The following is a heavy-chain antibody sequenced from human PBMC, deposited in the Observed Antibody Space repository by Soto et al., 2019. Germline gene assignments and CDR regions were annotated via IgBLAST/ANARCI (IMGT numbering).Heavy chain of an antibody. CDR3: ATARLTTAMVKTSGMVV. J-gene: IGHJ6*02. CDR1: GYTLTELS. Sequence: ASVKVSCKVSGYTLTELSMHWVRQAPGKGLEWMGGFDPEDGETIYAQKFQGRVTMTEDTSTDTAYMELSSLRSEDTAVYYCATARLTTAMVKTSGMVVWGQGTTATVYS. V-gene: IGHV1-24*01. CDR2: FDPEDGET. D-gene: IGHD5-18*01.